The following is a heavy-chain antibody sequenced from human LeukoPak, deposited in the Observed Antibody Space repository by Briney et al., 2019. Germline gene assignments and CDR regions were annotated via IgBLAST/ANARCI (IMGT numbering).Heavy chain of an antibody. CDR3: ARDLGVMVRAFDI. J-gene: IGHJ3*02. CDR2: IYHSGST. V-gene: IGHV4-30-2*01. Sequence: SQTLSLTCAVSGGSISSGGYSWSWIRQPPGKGLEWIGYIYHSGSTSYNPSLKSRVTISVDTSKNQISLKLSSVTAADTAVYYCARDLGVMVRAFDIWGQGTMVTVSS. CDR1: GGSISSGGYS. D-gene: IGHD5-18*01.